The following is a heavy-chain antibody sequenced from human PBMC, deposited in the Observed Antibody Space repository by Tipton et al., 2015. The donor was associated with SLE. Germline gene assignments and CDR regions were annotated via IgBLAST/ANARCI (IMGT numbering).Heavy chain of an antibody. J-gene: IGHJ4*02. V-gene: IGHV3-74*01. D-gene: IGHD3-22*01. CDR3: ARDSYYYDSSGYFDY. CDR2: INEDGGIT. CDR1: GFNFGNYW. Sequence: SLRLSCAASGFNFGNYWMHWVRQAPGKGLVWVSRINEDGGITSYADSVKGRFTISRDNAKNSLYLQMNSLRAEDTAVYYCARDSYYYDSSGYFDYWGQGTLVTVSS.